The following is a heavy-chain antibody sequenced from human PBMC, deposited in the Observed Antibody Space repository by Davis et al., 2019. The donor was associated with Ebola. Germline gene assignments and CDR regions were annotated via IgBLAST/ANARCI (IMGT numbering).Heavy chain of an antibody. V-gene: IGHV3-23*01. Sequence: SLIIPCASSGFTLSTYPMGRVRQAPGKGLGWISDISSGGGAPYYADSVKGRFTTFRDNPKDTLYLQMNSLRADDTAVYSCAKQRGVGAIDYNYWGRGTVVAVSS. CDR2: ISSGGGAP. CDR1: GFTLSTYP. CDR3: AKQRGVGAIDYNY. J-gene: IGHJ4*02. D-gene: IGHD1-26*01.